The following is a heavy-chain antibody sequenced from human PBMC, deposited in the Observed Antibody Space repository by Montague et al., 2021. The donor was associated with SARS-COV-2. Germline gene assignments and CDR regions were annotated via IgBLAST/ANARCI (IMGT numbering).Heavy chain of an antibody. CDR1: GFSITTSTMG. CDR3: VHYASGSYYFHY. D-gene: IGHD3-10*01. J-gene: IGHJ4*02. V-gene: IGHV2-5*02. CDR2: IXWGYEK. Sequence: VKTTQTLTLTCTFSGFSITTSTMGVGWIRQPPGKALEWLALIXWGYEKRFSPSLKSRLTITKDTFKDQVVLRMTNMDPVDTATYYCVHYASGSYYFHYWGQGTLVTVSS.